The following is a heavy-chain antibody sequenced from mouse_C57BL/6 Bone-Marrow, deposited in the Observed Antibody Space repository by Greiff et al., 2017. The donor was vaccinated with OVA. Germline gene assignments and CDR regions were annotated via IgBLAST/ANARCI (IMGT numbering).Heavy chain of an antibody. CDR1: GYTFTDYY. V-gene: IGHV1-26*01. Sequence: EVQLQQSGPELVKPGASVKISCKASGYTFTDYYMNWVKQSHGKSLEWIGDINPNNGGTRYNQKFKGKATLTVDKSSSTAYMELRSLTSEDSAVYYCARPGYYYWYFDVWGTGTTVTVSS. CDR3: ARPGYYYWYFDV. CDR2: INPNNGGT. J-gene: IGHJ1*03. D-gene: IGHD2-3*01.